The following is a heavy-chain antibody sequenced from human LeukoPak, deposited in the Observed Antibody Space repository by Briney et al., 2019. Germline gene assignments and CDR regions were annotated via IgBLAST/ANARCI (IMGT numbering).Heavy chain of an antibody. CDR2: ISPDSNYK. J-gene: IGHJ4*02. V-gene: IGHV3-21*01. Sequence: GGSLRLSCAASGFAFSTYSMNWLRLAPGKGLEWVSSISPDSNYKYYVDSVKGRFTISRDNAKNSLYLQMNSLRAEDTAVYYCASRSANTPWSIDYWGQGTLVTVSS. CDR1: GFAFSTYS. CDR3: ASRSANTPWSIDY. D-gene: IGHD4/OR15-4a*01.